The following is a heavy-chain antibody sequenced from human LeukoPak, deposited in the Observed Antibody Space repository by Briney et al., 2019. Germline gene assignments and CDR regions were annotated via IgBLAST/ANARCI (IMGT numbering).Heavy chain of an antibody. J-gene: IGHJ5*02. D-gene: IGHD6-19*01. V-gene: IGHV3-30-3*01. CDR1: GLSFSSYA. CDR3: AKDRLGIAVAVPDWFDP. Sequence: PGGSLRLSCAASGLSFSSYAMHWVRQAPGKGLEWVAVISYDGTEKHYGDSVKGRFTISRDNSKNTLYLQMNSLRAEDTAVYYCAKDRLGIAVAVPDWFDPWGQGTLVTVSS. CDR2: ISYDGTEK.